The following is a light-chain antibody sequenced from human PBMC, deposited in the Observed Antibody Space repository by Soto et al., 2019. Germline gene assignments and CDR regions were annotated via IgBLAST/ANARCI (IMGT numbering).Light chain of an antibody. J-gene: IGLJ2*01. CDR2: EVT. Sequence: QSALTQPPSASGSPGQSVTISCTGTSSDVGGYDYVSWYQQEPGKAPKLIIYEVTKRPSGVPDRFSGSTSGSTASLTVSGLQADDEADYYCSSYARNNTLVFGGGTKLTVL. CDR1: SSDVGGYDY. CDR3: SSYARNNTLV. V-gene: IGLV2-8*01.